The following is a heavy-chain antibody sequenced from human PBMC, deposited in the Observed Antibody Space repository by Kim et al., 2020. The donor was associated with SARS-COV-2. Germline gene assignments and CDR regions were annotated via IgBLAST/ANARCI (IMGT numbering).Heavy chain of an antibody. CDR1: GGSFSGYY. CDR3: ARGDYDILTGYTNIFDY. D-gene: IGHD3-9*01. Sequence: SETLSLTCAVYGGSFSGYYWSWIRQPPGKGLEWIGEINHSGSTNYNPSLKSRVTISVDTSKNQFSLKLSSVTAADTAVYYCARGDYDILTGYTNIFDYWGQGTLVTVSS. J-gene: IGHJ4*02. CDR2: INHSGST. V-gene: IGHV4-34*01.